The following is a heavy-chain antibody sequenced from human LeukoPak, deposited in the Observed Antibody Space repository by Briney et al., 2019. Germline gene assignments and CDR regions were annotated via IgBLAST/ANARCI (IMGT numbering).Heavy chain of an antibody. CDR1: GFTFSSYA. V-gene: IGHV3-23*01. J-gene: IGHJ4*02. Sequence: PGGSLRLSCAASGFTFSSYAMTWVRQAPGKGLEWVSGISSAGGSTYYADSVKGRFTISRDNSKNTLYLQMNSLRAEDTAVYYCAKPVMGNDGDYFDHWGQGTLVTVSS. CDR3: AKPVMGNDGDYFDH. CDR2: ISSAGGST. D-gene: IGHD1-1*01.